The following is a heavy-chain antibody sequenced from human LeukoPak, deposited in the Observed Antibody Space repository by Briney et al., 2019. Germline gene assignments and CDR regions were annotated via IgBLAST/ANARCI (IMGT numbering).Heavy chain of an antibody. V-gene: IGHV1-2*02. J-gene: IGHJ4*02. CDR3: AREGNYCSGSSCYAY. CDR1: GYTFTVYY. CDR2: INPNSGGT. Sequence: ASVKVSCKASGYTFTVYYIYWVRQAPGQGLEWMGWINPNSGGTKYAQKFQGRVAMTRDTPINTAYMELSSLRSDDTAVYYCAREGNYCSGSSCYAYWGQGTLVTVSS. D-gene: IGHD2-2*01.